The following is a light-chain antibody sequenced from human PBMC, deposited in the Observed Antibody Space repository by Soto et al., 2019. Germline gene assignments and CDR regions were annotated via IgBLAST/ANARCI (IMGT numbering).Light chain of an antibody. J-gene: IGLJ2*01. V-gene: IGLV2-23*01. CDR1: SSDVGSDNL. CDR3: CSYADSSTTVV. CDR2: EGI. Sequence: QSALTQPASVSGSPGQSITISCTRTSSDVGSDNLVSWYQLYPGKAPKLMIYEGIKRPAGVSNRFSGSKSGNTASLTISGLQGEDEADYYCCSYADSSTTVVFGGGTKVTVL.